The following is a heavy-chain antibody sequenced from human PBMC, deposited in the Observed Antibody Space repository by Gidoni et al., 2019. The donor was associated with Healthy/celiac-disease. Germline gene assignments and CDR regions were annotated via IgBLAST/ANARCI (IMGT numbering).Heavy chain of an antibody. Sequence: EVQLVESGGGLVKPGGSLSLSCAASGFPFSSYSMNWVRQAPGKGLEWVSSISSSSSYIYYADSVKGRFTISRDNAKNSLYLQMNSLRAEDTAVYYCARLYCSGGSCYYFDYWGQGTLVTVSS. D-gene: IGHD2-15*01. CDR2: ISSSSSYI. CDR1: GFPFSSYS. CDR3: ARLYCSGGSCYYFDY. J-gene: IGHJ4*02. V-gene: IGHV3-21*01.